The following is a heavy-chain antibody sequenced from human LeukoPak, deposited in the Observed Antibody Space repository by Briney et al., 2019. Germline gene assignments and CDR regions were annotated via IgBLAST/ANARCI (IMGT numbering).Heavy chain of an antibody. CDR3: ARDTITFGGVIVIGDYFDY. CDR2: IKQGGSEK. CDR1: GFTFSSYW. D-gene: IGHD3-16*02. Sequence: PGGSLRLSCAASGFTFSSYWVTWVRQAPGKGLEWVANIKQGGSEKYYVDSVKGRFTISRDNAKNSLYLQMNSLRAEDTAVYYCARDTITFGGVIVIGDYFDYWGQGTLVTVSS. J-gene: IGHJ4*02. V-gene: IGHV3-7*03.